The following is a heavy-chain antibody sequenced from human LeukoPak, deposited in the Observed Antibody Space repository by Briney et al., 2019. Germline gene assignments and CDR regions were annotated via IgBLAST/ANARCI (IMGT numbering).Heavy chain of an antibody. V-gene: IGHV3-30*03. D-gene: IGHD6-19*01. CDR3: ARDLAVATPGRTGAFDI. CDR2: ISYDGSNK. Sequence: PGGSLRLSCEASGFTFKNAWMIWVRQAPGKGLEWVAVISYDGSNKYYADSVKGRFTISRDNSKNTLYLQMNSLRAEDTAVYYCARDLAVATPGRTGAFDIWGQGTMVTVSS. J-gene: IGHJ3*02. CDR1: GFTFKNAW.